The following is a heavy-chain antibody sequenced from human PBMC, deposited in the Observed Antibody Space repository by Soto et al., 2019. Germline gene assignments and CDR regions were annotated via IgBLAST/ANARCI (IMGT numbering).Heavy chain of an antibody. D-gene: IGHD5-12*01. Sequence: GGSLRLSCAASGFTFSSYGMHWVRQAPGKGLEWVAVIWYDGSNKYYADSVKGRFTISRDNSKNTLYLQMNSLRAEDTAVYYCASGSRWLQRLDYWGQGTLVTVSS. CDR1: GFTFSSYG. CDR3: ASGSRWLQRLDY. CDR2: IWYDGSNK. J-gene: IGHJ4*02. V-gene: IGHV3-33*01.